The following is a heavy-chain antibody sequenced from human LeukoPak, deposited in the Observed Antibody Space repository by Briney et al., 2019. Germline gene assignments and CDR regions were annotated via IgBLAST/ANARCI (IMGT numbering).Heavy chain of an antibody. CDR1: GFTFDDYG. CDR2: INWNGGST. J-gene: IGHJ4*02. D-gene: IGHD3-22*01. Sequence: GGSLRLSCAASGFTFDDYGMSWVRQAPGKGLEWVSGINWNGGSTGYADSVKGRFTISRDNAKNSLYLQMNSLRAEDTAVYYCARFYYDSSGYYYEDYWGQGTLVTVSS. V-gene: IGHV3-20*04. CDR3: ARFYYDSSGYYYEDY.